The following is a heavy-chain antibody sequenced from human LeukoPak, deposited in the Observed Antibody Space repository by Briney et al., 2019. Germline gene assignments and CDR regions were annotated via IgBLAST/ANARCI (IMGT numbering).Heavy chain of an antibody. D-gene: IGHD2-15*01. Sequence: SETLSLTCTVSGGSISSYYWSWIRQPPGKGLEWIGYIYYSGSTNYNPSLKSRVTISVDTSKNQFSLKLSSVTAADTAVYYCARESRLPLGPPNGFDYWGQGTLVTVSS. V-gene: IGHV4-59*01. CDR3: ARESRLPLGPPNGFDY. CDR1: GGSISSYY. J-gene: IGHJ4*02. CDR2: IYYSGST.